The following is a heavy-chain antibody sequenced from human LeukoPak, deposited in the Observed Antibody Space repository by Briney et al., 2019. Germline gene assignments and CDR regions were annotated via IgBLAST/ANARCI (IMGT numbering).Heavy chain of an antibody. V-gene: IGHV3-48*02. CDR3: ARAVAGFDY. Sequence: GGSLRLSCAASGFTFRTYSMNWVRQAPGKGLEWVSYISSSRSSIYYADSVKGRFTISRDNAKNSLYLQMNSLRDEDTAVYYCARAVAGFDYWGQGTLVTVSS. CDR2: ISSSRSSI. D-gene: IGHD6-19*01. J-gene: IGHJ4*02. CDR1: GFTFRTYS.